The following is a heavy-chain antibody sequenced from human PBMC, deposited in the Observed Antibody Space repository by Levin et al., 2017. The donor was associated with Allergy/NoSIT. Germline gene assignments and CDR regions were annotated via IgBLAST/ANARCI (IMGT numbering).Heavy chain of an antibody. Sequence: GASVKVSCKASGYTFTNYWITWVRQMPGKGLEWMGRIDPSDSYTDYSPSFQGHVTISGDKSISTAYLQWTSLKASDTAIYYCARHYGGNSFRFRAFDIWGQGTMVTVPA. CDR1: GYTFTNYW. CDR3: ARHYGGNSFRFRAFDI. V-gene: IGHV5-10-1*01. J-gene: IGHJ3*02. D-gene: IGHD4-23*01. CDR2: IDPSDSYT.